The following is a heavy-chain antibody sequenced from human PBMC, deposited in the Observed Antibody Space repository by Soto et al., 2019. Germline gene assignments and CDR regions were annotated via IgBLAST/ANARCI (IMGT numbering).Heavy chain of an antibody. V-gene: IGHV3-23*01. CDR2: ISGSGGST. J-gene: IGHJ4*02. D-gene: IGHD3-22*01. Sequence: PGGSLRLSCAASGFTFSSYAMSWVRQAPGKGLEWVSAISGSGGSTYYADSVKGRFTISRDNSKNTLYLQMNSLRAEDTAVYYCAKDRGGITMIVVVTTFDYWGQGTLVTVSS. CDR3: AKDRGGITMIVVVTTFDY. CDR1: GFTFSSYA.